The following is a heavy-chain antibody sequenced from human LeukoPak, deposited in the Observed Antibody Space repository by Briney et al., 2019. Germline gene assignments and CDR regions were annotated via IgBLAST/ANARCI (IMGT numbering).Heavy chain of an antibody. D-gene: IGHD5-24*01. J-gene: IGHJ6*02. Sequence: PGGSLRLSCAASGFTFSSYSMNWVRQAPGKGLEWVSAISGSGGSTYYADSVKGRYTISRDNSKSTLYLQMNSLRAEDTAVYYCAKDWGDGYKAYYYYGMDVWGQGTTVTVSS. CDR1: GFTFSSYS. CDR2: ISGSGGST. V-gene: IGHV3-23*01. CDR3: AKDWGDGYKAYYYYGMDV.